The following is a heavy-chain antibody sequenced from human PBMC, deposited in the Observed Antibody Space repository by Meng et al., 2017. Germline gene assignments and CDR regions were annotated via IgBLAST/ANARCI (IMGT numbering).Heavy chain of an antibody. CDR1: GFSLSTSGVG. V-gene: IGHV2-5*01. CDR2: IYWNDDK. D-gene: IGHD6-13*01. Sequence: SGPTLVKPTQTLTLTCTFSGFSLSTSGVGVGWIRQPPGKALRWLALIYWNDDKRYSPSLKSRLTITKDTSKNQVVRTMTNMDPVDTATYYCAHRRGMGAAGAWGQGTLVTVSS. CDR3: AHRRGMGAAGA. J-gene: IGHJ5*02.